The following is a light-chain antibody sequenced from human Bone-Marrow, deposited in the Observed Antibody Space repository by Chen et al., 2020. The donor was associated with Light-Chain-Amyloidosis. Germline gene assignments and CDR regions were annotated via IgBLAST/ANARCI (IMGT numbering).Light chain of an antibody. CDR3: SSYTITTTLV. Sequence: QSALTQPASVSGSPGQSITISCTGTSSDVGGDNHVSWYQQHPDKAPKLMIYEVTNRPSWVPARCSGTKSDNTASLTIYGLQTEDEADYFCSSYTITTTLVFGSGTRVTVL. CDR2: EVT. V-gene: IGLV2-14*01. J-gene: IGLJ1*01. CDR1: SSDVGGDNH.